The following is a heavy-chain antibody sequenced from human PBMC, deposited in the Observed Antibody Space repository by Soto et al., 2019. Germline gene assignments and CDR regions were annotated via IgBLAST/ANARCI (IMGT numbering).Heavy chain of an antibody. D-gene: IGHD6-6*01. J-gene: IGHJ6*02. V-gene: IGHV5-10-1*01. CDR2: IDPSDSYT. Sequence: PGESLKISCNGSGYSFTSYWISWVRQMPGKGLEWMGRIDPSDSYTNYSPSFQGHVTISADKSISTAYLQWSSLKASDTAMYYCARHLYSSSSNYYYYYGMDVWGQGTTVTVSS. CDR3: ARHLYSSSSNYYYYYGMDV. CDR1: GYSFTSYW.